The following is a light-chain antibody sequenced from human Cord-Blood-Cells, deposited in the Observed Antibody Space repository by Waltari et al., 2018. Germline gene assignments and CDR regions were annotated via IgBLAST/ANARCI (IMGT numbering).Light chain of an antibody. CDR3: CSYAGSSTSV. CDR1: SSDVGSYNL. CDR2: EVS. J-gene: IGLJ3*02. V-gene: IGLV2-23*02. Sequence: SALTQPASVSGSPGQSITISCPGTSSDVGSYNLVSWYQQHPGKAPKLMIYEVSTRPSGVSNRFSGSKSGNTASLTISGLQAEDEADYYCCSYAGSSTSVFGGGTKLTVL.